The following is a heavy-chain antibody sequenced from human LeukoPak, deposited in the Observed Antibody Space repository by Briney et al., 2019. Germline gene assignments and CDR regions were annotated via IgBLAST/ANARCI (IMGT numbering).Heavy chain of an antibody. CDR1: GYTFTGDY. CDR3: ARALVAGNWFDP. D-gene: IGHD6-19*01. CDR2: INPNSGGT. V-gene: IGHV1-2*06. Sequence: ASVKVSCKASGYTFTGDYMHWVRQAPGQGLEWMGRINPNSGGTNYAQKFQGRVTMTRDTSISTAYMELSRLRSDDTAVYYCARALVAGNWFDPWGQGTLVTVS. J-gene: IGHJ5*02.